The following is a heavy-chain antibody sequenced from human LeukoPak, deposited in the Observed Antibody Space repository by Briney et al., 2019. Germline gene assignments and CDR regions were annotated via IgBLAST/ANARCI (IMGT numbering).Heavy chain of an antibody. V-gene: IGHV5-51*01. J-gene: IGHJ4*02. Sequence: GESLKISCRGSGYSFTSYWIGWVRQMPGKGLEWMGIIYPGDSDTRYSPSFQGQVTISADKSISTAYLQWSSLKASATAMYYCARLKHPGGIGDLGYYFDYWCQGTLGNVSS. D-gene: IGHD2-21*02. CDR2: IYPGDSDT. CDR3: ARLKHPGGIGDLGYYFDY. CDR1: GYSFTSYW.